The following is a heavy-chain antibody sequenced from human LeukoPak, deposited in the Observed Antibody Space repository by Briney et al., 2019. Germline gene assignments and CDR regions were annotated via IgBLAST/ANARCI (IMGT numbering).Heavy chain of an antibody. Sequence: PGGSLRLSFAASGXTFSSYSMNWVRQAPGKGMEWVSYISSSSSTIYYADSVKGRFTISRDNAKNSLYLQMNSLRDEDTAVYYCARETRYYYGSGSYQIDYWGQGTLVTVSS. CDR3: ARETRYYYGSGSYQIDY. J-gene: IGHJ4*02. CDR1: GXTFSSYS. D-gene: IGHD3-10*01. V-gene: IGHV3-48*02. CDR2: ISSSSSTI.